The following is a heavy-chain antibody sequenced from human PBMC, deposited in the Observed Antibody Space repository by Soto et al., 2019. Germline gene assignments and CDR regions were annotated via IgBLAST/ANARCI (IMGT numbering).Heavy chain of an antibody. CDR1: GGSISRYY. CDR3: ASDGYNDSLTGYKAKWGMKV. J-gene: IGHJ6*02. D-gene: IGHD3-9*01. V-gene: IGHV4-59*01. CDR2: IYYSGST. Sequence: SETLSLTCTVSGGSISRYYWSWIRQPPGKGLEWIGYIYYSGSTNYNPSLKSRVTISIDTSKNQFSLKLSSVTAADTAVYYCASDGYNDSLTGYKAKWGMKVWGQGTTVT.